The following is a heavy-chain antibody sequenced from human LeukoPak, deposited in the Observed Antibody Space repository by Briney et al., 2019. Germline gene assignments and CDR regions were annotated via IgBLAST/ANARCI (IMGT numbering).Heavy chain of an antibody. Sequence: GKSLRLSCAASGFTFSGYGMHWVRQAPGKGLEWVTVIWSDGSNKYYADSVKGRFTISRDNSKNTLYLQMNSLRAEDTAVYYCAKDAFSPAVAGYFDYWGQGTLVTVSS. J-gene: IGHJ4*02. CDR3: AKDAFSPAVAGYFDY. D-gene: IGHD6-19*01. CDR2: IWSDGSNK. CDR1: GFTFSGYG. V-gene: IGHV3-33*06.